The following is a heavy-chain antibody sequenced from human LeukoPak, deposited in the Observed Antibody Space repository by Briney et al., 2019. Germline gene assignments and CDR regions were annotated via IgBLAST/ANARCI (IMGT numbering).Heavy chain of an antibody. CDR1: GFTFSSYE. V-gene: IGHV3-48*03. J-gene: IGHJ4*02. CDR3: ARELGGYCDY. D-gene: IGHD3-22*01. CDR2: ISSSGSTI. Sequence: GGSLRLSCAASGFTFSSYEMNWVRQAPGKGLEWVSYISSSGSTIYYADSVKGRFTISGDNAKNSLYLQMNSLRAEDTAVYYCARELGGYCDYWGQGTLVTVSS.